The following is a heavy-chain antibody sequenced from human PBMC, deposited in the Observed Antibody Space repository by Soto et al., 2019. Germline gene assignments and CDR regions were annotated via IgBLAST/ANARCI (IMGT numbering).Heavy chain of an antibody. J-gene: IGHJ6*02. CDR1: GGTFSSYA. Sequence: SVKVSCKASGGTFSSYAISWVRQAPGQGLEWMGGIIPIFGTANYAQKFQGRVTSTADESTSTAYMQLSSLRSEDTAVYYRARGSDTEPNIVSPLSFYHAMDGGG. CDR3: ARGSDTEPNIVSPLSFYHAMDG. D-gene: IGHD5-12*01. CDR2: IIPIFGTA. V-gene: IGHV1-69*13.